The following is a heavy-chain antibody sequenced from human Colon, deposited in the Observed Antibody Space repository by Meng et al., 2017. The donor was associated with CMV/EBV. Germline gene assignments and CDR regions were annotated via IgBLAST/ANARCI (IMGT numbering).Heavy chain of an antibody. CDR1: GYTFTGYY. J-gene: IGHJ6*02. V-gene: IGHV1-2*02. CDR3: ARVEAVAFGMDV. CDR2: INPNSGVT. D-gene: IGHD6-19*01. Sequence: ASVKVSCKASGYTFTGYYMHWVRQAPGQGLEWMGWINPNSGVTNYAQKFQGRVTMTRDTSISTAYMELSRLRSDDTAVYYCARVEAVAFGMDVWGQGTTVTVSS.